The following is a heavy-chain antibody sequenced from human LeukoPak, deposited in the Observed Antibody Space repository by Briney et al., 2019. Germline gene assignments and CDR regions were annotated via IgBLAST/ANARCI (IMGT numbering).Heavy chain of an antibody. Sequence: SVKVSCKASGGTFSSYAISWVRQAPGQGLEWMGGIIPIFGTANYAQKFQGRVTIIADESTSTAYMELSSLRSEDTAVYYCARRHYDILSGYYTPGPLDYRGQGTLVTVSS. CDR2: IIPIFGTA. D-gene: IGHD3-9*01. CDR1: GGTFSSYA. CDR3: ARRHYDILSGYYTPGPLDY. J-gene: IGHJ4*02. V-gene: IGHV1-69*13.